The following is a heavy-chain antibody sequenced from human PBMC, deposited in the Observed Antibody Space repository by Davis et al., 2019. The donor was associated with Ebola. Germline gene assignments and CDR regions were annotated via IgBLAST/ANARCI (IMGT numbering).Heavy chain of an antibody. V-gene: IGHV3-49*04. D-gene: IGHD3-22*01. Sequence: PGGSLRLSCAASGFTFSNYAMHWVRQAPGKGLEWVGFIRSKAYGGTTEYAASVKGRFTISRDDSKSIAYLQMNSLKTEDTAVYYCTRTVKYYYDSSGYYTPYYFDYWGQGTLVTVSS. CDR2: IRSKAYGGTT. CDR1: GFTFSNYA. CDR3: TRTVKYYYDSSGYYTPYYFDY. J-gene: IGHJ4*02.